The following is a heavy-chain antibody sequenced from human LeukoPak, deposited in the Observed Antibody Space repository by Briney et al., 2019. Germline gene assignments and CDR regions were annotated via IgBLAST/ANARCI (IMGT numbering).Heavy chain of an antibody. CDR2: INPNSGGT. J-gene: IGHJ3*02. CDR1: GYTFTGYY. D-gene: IGHD3-22*01. CDR3: AREYYDTAFDI. V-gene: IGHV1-2*02. Sequence: ASVKVSCTASGYTFTGYYLHWVRQAPGQGLEWMGWINPNSGGTNYAQKFQGRVTMTRDTSISTAYMELSRLRSDDTAVYYCAREYYDTAFDIWGQGTMVTVSS.